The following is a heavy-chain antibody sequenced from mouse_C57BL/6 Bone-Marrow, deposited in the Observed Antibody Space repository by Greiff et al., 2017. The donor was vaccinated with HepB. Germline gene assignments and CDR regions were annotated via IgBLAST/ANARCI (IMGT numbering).Heavy chain of an antibody. CDR2: ISDGGSYT. V-gene: IGHV5-4*01. CDR1: GFTFSSYA. CDR3: ARVSMVTHAMDY. D-gene: IGHD2-1*01. J-gene: IGHJ4*01. Sequence: EVHLVESGGGLVKPGGSLKLSCAASGFTFSSYAMSWVRQTPEKRLEWVATISDGGSYTYYPDNVKGRFTISRDNAKNNLYLQMSHLKSEDTAMYYCARVSMVTHAMDYWGQGTSVTVSS.